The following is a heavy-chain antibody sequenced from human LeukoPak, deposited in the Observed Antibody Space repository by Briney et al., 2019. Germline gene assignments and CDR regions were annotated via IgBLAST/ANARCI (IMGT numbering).Heavy chain of an antibody. D-gene: IGHD6-19*01. V-gene: IGHV1-18*04. J-gene: IGHJ4*02. CDR3: ARPLSSGWYQYYFDY. CDR2: MNPNSGNT. Sequence: VASVKVSCKASGYTFTGYYMHWVRQAPGQGLEWMGWMNPNSGNTNYAQKLQGRVTMTTDTSTSTAYMELRSLRSDDTAVYYCARPLSSGWYQYYFDYWGQGTLVTVSS. CDR1: GYTFTGYY.